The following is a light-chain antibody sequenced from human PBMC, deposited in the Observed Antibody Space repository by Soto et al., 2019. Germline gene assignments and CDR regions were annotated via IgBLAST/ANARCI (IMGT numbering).Light chain of an antibody. J-gene: IGKJ4*01. V-gene: IGKV3-11*01. CDR1: QSVSSY. Sequence: EIVLTQSPATLSLSPGERATLSCRASQSVSSYLAWYQQKPGQAPRLLIYDASNRATGIPARFSGSGSWTVFTLTISSLEPEGFAVFYCQKRSNLPPVFGGGTKVEIK. CDR2: DAS. CDR3: QKRSNLPPV.